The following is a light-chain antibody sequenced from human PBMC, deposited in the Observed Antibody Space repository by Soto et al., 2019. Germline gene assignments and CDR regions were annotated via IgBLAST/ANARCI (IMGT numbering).Light chain of an antibody. Sequence: QAVVTQEPSLTVSPGGAVTLTCGSSTGSVTSGHYPHWLQQKPGQAPRTLIYDTKNKHSWTPARFSGSLLGGKAALTLSGAQPEDEADYYCLLSYSDTKVFGGGTKPTVL. J-gene: IGLJ3*02. CDR1: TGSVTSGHY. CDR2: DTK. V-gene: IGLV7-46*01. CDR3: LLSYSDTKV.